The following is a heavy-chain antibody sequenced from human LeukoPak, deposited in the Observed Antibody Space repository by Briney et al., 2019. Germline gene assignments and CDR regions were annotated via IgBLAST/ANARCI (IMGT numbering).Heavy chain of an antibody. Sequence: GASVKVSCKASGYTFTSFGISWVRQAPGQGLEWMGWISAYNGNTNYAQKFQGRVTMTTDTSTSTAYMELRSLRSDDTAVYYCVRDLGSRPLIIFFDYWGQGALVTVSS. CDR1: GYTFTSFG. V-gene: IGHV1-18*01. D-gene: IGHD2/OR15-2a*01. CDR3: VRDLGSRPLIIFFDY. CDR2: ISAYNGNT. J-gene: IGHJ4*02.